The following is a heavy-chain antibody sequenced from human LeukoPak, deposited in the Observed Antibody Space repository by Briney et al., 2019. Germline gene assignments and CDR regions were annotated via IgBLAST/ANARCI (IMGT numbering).Heavy chain of an antibody. J-gene: IGHJ4*02. CDR1: GGSFSGYY. CDR2: INHSGST. D-gene: IGHD3-9*01. Sequence: PSETLSLTRAVYGGSFSGYYWSWIRQPPGKGLEWIGEINHSGSTNYNPSLKSRVTISVDTSKNQFSLKLSSVTAADTAVYYCARAHILTGYLYWGQGTLVTVSS. V-gene: IGHV4-34*01. CDR3: ARAHILTGYLY.